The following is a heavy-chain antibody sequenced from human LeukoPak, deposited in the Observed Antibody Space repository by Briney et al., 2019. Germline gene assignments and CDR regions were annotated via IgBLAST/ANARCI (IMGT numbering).Heavy chain of an antibody. CDR3: ARDRGTWNDDGFDY. D-gene: IGHD1-1*01. V-gene: IGHV4-4*07. J-gene: IGHJ4*02. CDR1: GGSISSYY. CDR2: IYISGST. Sequence: SSEALSLTCTVSGGSISSYYWSWIRQPAGKGLEWIGRIYISGSTNYNPSLKSRVTMSVDTSKNQFSLKLSSVTAADTAVYYCARDRGTWNDDGFDYWGQGTLVTVSS.